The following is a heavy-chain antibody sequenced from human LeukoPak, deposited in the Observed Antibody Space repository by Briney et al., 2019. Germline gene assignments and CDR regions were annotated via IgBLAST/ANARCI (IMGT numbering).Heavy chain of an antibody. D-gene: IGHD4-17*01. V-gene: IGHV3-15*01. CDR2: IKSKSVGETT. CDR1: GFTFTSYA. J-gene: IGHJ4*02. CDR3: TTYNYAGTTGYFDY. Sequence: GGSLRLSCAASGFTFTSYAMNWVRQAPGKGLEWVSRIKSKSVGETTDYAAPVKGRFAISRDDSKNMLYLQMNNLKTEDTAVYYCTTYNYAGTTGYFDYWGQGTLVTVST.